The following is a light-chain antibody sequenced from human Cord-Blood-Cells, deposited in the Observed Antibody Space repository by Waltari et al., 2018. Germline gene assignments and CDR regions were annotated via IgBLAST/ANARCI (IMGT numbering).Light chain of an antibody. V-gene: IGLV2-14*03. CDR1: SRDVGGYNY. Sequence: QSALTQPASVSGSPAQSITISCTGTSRDVGGYNYVSWYQQHPGKAPKLMIYDVSNQPSGVSNRFSGYKSGNTASLTISGLQAEDEADYYCSSYTSSSTYVFGTGTKVTVL. J-gene: IGLJ1*01. CDR2: DVS. CDR3: SSYTSSSTYV.